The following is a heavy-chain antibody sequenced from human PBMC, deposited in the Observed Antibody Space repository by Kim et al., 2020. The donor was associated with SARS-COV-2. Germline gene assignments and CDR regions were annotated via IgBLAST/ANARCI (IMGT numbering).Heavy chain of an antibody. Sequence: RVTISVDTSKNQFSLKLSSVTAADTAVYYCARAAVLRYFDWLSDYYGMDVWGQGTTVTVSS. CDR3: ARAAVLRYFDWLSDYYGMDV. D-gene: IGHD3-9*01. V-gene: IGHV4-31*02. J-gene: IGHJ6*02.